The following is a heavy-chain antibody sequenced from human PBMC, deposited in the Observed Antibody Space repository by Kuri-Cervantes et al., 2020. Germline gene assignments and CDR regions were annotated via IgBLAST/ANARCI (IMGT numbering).Heavy chain of an antibody. V-gene: IGHV1-18*01. CDR1: GYTFTSYG. Sequence: SVKVSCKASGYTFTSYGISWVRQAPGQGLEWMGWISAYNGNTNYAQKLQGRVTMTTDTSTSTAYMELRSLRSDDTAVYYCAGMGIAAAGTVWFDPWGQGTLVTVSS. CDR3: AGMGIAAAGTVWFDP. D-gene: IGHD6-13*01. J-gene: IGHJ5*02. CDR2: ISAYNGNT.